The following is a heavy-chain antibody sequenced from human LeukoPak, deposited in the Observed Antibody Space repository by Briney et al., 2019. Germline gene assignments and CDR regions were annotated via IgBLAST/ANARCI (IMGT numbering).Heavy chain of an antibody. Sequence: ASVKVSCKASGYTFTNFGISWVRQAPGQGLEWMGWINAHDGKRNYALKHEDRVIMTTDTSTGTVYMELRGLRSDDTAVYYCARRSTLYSSGWFYFDYWGQGTLVTVSS. J-gene: IGHJ4*02. CDR3: ARRSTLYSSGWFYFDY. CDR2: INAHDGKR. D-gene: IGHD6-19*01. V-gene: IGHV1-18*01. CDR1: GYTFTNFG.